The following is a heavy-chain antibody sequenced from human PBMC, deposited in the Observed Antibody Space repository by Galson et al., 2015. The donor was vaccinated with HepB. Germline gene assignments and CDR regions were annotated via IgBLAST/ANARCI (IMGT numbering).Heavy chain of an antibody. CDR2: ISGSGGST. CDR3: AKTHGSVYYYMDV. J-gene: IGHJ6*03. Sequence: SLRLSCAASGFTFSSYAMSWVRQAPGKGLEWVSAISGSGGSTYYADSVKGRFTISRDNSKNTLYLQMNSLRAEDTAVYYCAKTHGSVYYYMDVWGKGTTVTVSS. CDR1: GFTFSSYA. V-gene: IGHV3-23*01.